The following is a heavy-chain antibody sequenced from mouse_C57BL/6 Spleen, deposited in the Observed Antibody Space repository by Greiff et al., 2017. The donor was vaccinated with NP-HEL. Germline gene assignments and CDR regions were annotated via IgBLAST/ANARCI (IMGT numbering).Heavy chain of an antibody. CDR1: GFTFSDFY. CDR3: ARDDGYYLAY. V-gene: IGHV7-1*01. CDR2: SRNKANDYTT. D-gene: IGHD2-3*01. J-gene: IGHJ3*01. Sequence: EVKLVESGGGLVQSGRSLRLSCATSGFTFSDFYMEWVRQAPGKGLEWIAASRNKANDYTTEYSASVKGRFIVSRDTSQSVLYLQMNALRAEDTAIYYCARDDGYYLAYWGQGTLVTVSA.